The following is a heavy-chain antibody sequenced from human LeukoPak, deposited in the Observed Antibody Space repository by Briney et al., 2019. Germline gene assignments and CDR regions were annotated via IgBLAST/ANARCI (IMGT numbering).Heavy chain of an antibody. Sequence: GGSLRLSCAASGFTFSTYAMSWVRQAPGKGLEWVSVISGSGSSTYYADSVKGRFTISRDNSKNTLYLQMNSLRAEDTAVYYCVVGKYYYDSSGYYSPFDYWGQGTLVTVSS. CDR3: VVGKYYYDSSGYYSPFDY. CDR1: GFTFSTYA. CDR2: ISGSGSST. J-gene: IGHJ4*02. V-gene: IGHV3-23*01. D-gene: IGHD3-22*01.